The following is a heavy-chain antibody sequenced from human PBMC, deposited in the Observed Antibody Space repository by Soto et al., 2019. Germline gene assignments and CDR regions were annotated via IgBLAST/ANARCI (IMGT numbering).Heavy chain of an antibody. J-gene: IGHJ6*02. CDR2: IYHSGST. D-gene: IGHD1-26*01. Sequence: KTSDTLSLTCAVSGGSISSSNWWSWVRQPPGKGLEWIGEIYHSGSTNYNPSLKSRVTISVDKSKNQFSLKLSSVTAADTAVYYCARDVVGANRYYYYYGMDVWGQGTKVTVSS. CDR1: GGSISSSNW. CDR3: ARDVVGANRYYYYYGMDV. V-gene: IGHV4-4*02.